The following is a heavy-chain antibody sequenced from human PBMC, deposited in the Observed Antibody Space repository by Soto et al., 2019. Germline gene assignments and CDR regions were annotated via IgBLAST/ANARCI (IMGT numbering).Heavy chain of an antibody. Sequence: GASVKVSCKASGYTFSDYYIHWVRQAPGQGLEWMGWINPNSGGTNYAPKFQGGVTMTRDTSITTAYMELSRLRSGDTDVYYCARETANVNPEVVDFWGQGTLVTVSS. CDR2: INPNSGGT. V-gene: IGHV1-2*02. J-gene: IGHJ4*02. CDR3: ARETANVNPEVVDF. D-gene: IGHD2-15*01. CDR1: GYTFSDYY.